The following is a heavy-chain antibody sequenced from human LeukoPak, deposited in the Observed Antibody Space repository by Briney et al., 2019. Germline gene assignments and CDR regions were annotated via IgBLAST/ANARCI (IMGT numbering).Heavy chain of an antibody. CDR2: IYYSGST. D-gene: IGHD3-16*01. V-gene: IGHV4-59*04. CDR1: GGSISSYY. Sequence: SETLSLTCTVSGGSISSYYWSWIRQPPGKGLEWIGYIYYSGSTYYNPSLKSRVTISVDTSKNQFSLKLSSVTATDTAVYYCARHGGSFDYWGQGTLVTVSS. CDR3: ARHGGSFDY. J-gene: IGHJ4*02.